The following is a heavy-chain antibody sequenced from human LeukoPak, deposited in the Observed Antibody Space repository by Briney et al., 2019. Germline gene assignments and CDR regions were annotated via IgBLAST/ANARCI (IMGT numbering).Heavy chain of an antibody. CDR3: AREVIAAVPTFDY. CDR2: ISSSSSYT. Sequence: PGGSLRLSCAASGFTFSSYSMNWVRQAPGKGLEWVSSISSSSSYTYYADSVKGRFTISRDNAKNSLYLQMNSLRAEDTAVYYCAREVIAAVPTFDYWGQGSLVTVSS. CDR1: GFTFSSYS. J-gene: IGHJ4*02. V-gene: IGHV3-21*01. D-gene: IGHD6-13*01.